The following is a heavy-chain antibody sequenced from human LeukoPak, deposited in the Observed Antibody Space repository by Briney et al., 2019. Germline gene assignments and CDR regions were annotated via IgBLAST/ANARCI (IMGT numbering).Heavy chain of an antibody. CDR2: IIPIFGTA. V-gene: IGHV1-69*13. CDR3: ARPTRLDCGGDCYSLFDY. Sequence: ASVKVSCKASGGTFSSYAISWVRQAPGQGLEWMGGIIPIFGTANYAQKFQGRVTITADESTSTAYMELSSLRSEDTAVYYCARPTRLDCGGDCYSLFDYWGQGTLVTVSS. J-gene: IGHJ4*02. CDR1: GGTFSSYA. D-gene: IGHD2-21*01.